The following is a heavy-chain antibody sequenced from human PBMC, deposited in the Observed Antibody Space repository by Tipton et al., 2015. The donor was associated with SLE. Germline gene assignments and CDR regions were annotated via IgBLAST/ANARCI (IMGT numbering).Heavy chain of an antibody. CDR2: IYSGGST. Sequence: QLVQSGGGLVQPGGSLRLSCAASGFTVSSNYMSWVRQAPRKGLEWVSVIYSGGSTYYADSVKGRFTISRDNSKNTLYLQMNSLRAEDTAVYYCARDSPGGAAAGNDAFDIWGQGTMVTVSS. D-gene: IGHD6-13*01. V-gene: IGHV3-53*04. CDR3: ARDSPGGAAAGNDAFDI. CDR1: GFTVSSNY. J-gene: IGHJ3*02.